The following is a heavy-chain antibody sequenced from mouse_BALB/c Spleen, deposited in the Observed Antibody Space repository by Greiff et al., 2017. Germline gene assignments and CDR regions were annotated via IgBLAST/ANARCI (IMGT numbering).Heavy chain of an antibody. V-gene: IGHV5-17*02. CDR2: ISSGSSTI. CDR1: GFTFSSFG. J-gene: IGHJ4*01. Sequence: VQLKESGGGLVQPGGSRKLSCAASGFTFSSFGMHWVRQAPEKGLEWVAYISSGSSTIYYADTVKGRFTISRDNPKNTLFLQMTSLRSEDTAMYYCARGRTRDAMDYWGQGTSVTVSS. CDR3: ARGRTRDAMDY.